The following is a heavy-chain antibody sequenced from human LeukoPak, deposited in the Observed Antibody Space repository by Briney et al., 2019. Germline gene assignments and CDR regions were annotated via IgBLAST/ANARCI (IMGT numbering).Heavy chain of an antibody. Sequence: SETLSLTCTVSGGSISTYYWSWIRQPAGKGLEWIERMYTSGSTNYNPSPKSRVTMSVDTSKNQFSLKLSSVTAADTAVYYCARDSTNGWDYWGQGTLVTVSS. D-gene: IGHD6-19*01. CDR3: ARDSTNGWDY. CDR1: GGSISTYY. CDR2: MYTSGST. J-gene: IGHJ4*02. V-gene: IGHV4-4*07.